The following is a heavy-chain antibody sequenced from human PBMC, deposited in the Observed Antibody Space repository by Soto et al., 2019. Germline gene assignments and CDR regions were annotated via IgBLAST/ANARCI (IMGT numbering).Heavy chain of an antibody. CDR3: ASLEHFDWLTLYDY. CDR2: INHSGST. J-gene: IGHJ4*02. V-gene: IGHV4-34*01. Sequence: SETLSLTCAVYGGSFSGYYWSWIRQPPGKGLEWIGEINHSGSTNYNPSLKSRVTISVDTSKNQFSLKLSSVTAADTAVYYCASLEHFDWLTLYDYWGQGTLVTVPQ. D-gene: IGHD3-9*01. CDR1: GGSFSGYY.